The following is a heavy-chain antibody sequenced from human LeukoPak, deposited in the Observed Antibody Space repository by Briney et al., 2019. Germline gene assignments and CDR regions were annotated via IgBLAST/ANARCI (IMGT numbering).Heavy chain of an antibody. Sequence: PGGSLRLSCAASGFTFTSYGMSWVRQAPGKGLEWVSYGGSGGSKYYANSVKGRFTISRDNSKSTLYLQMDSLTADDTAVYYCAKNRGMEYHSYYMDVWGKGTTVTVSS. CDR1: GFTFTSYG. CDR3: AKNRGMEYHSYYMDV. J-gene: IGHJ6*03. CDR2: GGSGGSK. D-gene: IGHD2-2*01. V-gene: IGHV3-23*01.